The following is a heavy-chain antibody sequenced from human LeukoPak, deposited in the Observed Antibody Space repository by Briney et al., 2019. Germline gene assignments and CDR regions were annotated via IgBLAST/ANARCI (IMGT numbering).Heavy chain of an antibody. D-gene: IGHD4-17*01. CDR1: GVSISNYY. CDR3: ARHDNYGDYTLGS. J-gene: IGHJ5*02. Sequence: SETLSLTCTVSGVSISNYYWSWIRQSPGKGLGFIGYIHSNGNTKYNPSLKSRVTMSIDTSKNQFSLTLTSVTAADTAVYYCARHDNYGDYTLGSWGQGTLVAVSS. V-gene: IGHV4-59*08. CDR2: IHSNGNT.